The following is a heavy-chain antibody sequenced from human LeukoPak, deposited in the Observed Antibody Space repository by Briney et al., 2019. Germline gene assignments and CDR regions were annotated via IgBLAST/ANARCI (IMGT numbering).Heavy chain of an antibody. V-gene: IGHV3-66*02. D-gene: IGHD1/OR15-1a*01. CDR3: ARGITGTNNWFDP. CDR2: IYSGGAT. J-gene: IGHJ5*02. Sequence: GGSLRLSCAASGFTVSRNYMSWVRQAPGKGLEWVSLIYSGGATYYADSVKGRFTISRDNSKNTLYLQMNSLRAEDTAVYYCARGITGTNNWFDPWGQGTLVTVSS. CDR1: GFTVSRNY.